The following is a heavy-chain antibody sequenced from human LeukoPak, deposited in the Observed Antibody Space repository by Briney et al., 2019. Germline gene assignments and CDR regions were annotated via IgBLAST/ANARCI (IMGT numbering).Heavy chain of an antibody. V-gene: IGHV1-69*04. CDR2: IIPILGIA. CDR3: RTGYSSRGDAFDI. J-gene: IGHJ3*02. CDR1: GGTFSSYA. Sequence: ASVKVSCKASGGTFSSYAISWVRQAPGQGLEWMGRIIPILGIANYAQKFQGRVTITADKSTSTAYMELSSLRAEDTAVYYCRTGYSSRGDAFDIWGQGTMVTVSS. D-gene: IGHD6-13*01.